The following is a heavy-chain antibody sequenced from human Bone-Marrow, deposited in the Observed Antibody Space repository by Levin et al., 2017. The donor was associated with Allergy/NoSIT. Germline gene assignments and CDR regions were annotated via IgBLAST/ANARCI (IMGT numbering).Heavy chain of an antibody. CDR2: ISSSSSYI. V-gene: IGHV3-21*01. D-gene: IGHD6-19*01. J-gene: IGHJ6*02. CDR1: GFTFSSYS. CDR3: ASFFLRVAGTEYYYYGMDV. Sequence: KRGESLKISCAASGFTFSSYSMNWVRQAPGKGLEWVSSISSSSSYIYYADSVKGRFTISRDNAKNSLYLQMNSLRAEDTAVYYCASFFLRVAGTEYYYYGMDVWGQGTTVTVSS.